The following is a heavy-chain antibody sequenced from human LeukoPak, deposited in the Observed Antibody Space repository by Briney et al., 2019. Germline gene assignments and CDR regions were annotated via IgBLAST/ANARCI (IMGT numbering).Heavy chain of an antibody. CDR2: INNSGTT. V-gene: IGHV4-34*01. CDR1: GGPLSGYF. J-gene: IGHJ4*02. Sequence: SETLSLTCAVSGGPLSGYFWSWIRQSSGKGLEWIGEINNSGTTNYNPSLNSRATISEDTSKNRFYLNLSSVTAADTAVYYCARRYYYNLGSFPFDFWGQGTLVTVSS. D-gene: IGHD3-10*01. CDR3: ARRYYYNLGSFPFDF.